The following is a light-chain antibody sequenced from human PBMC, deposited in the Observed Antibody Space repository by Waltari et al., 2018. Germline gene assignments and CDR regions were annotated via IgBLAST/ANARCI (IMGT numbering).Light chain of an antibody. Sequence: ETVMTQSPATLSMSPGETATLSCRASQYIVSNLAWYQNGPGQAPRLLIYGASIRAPGVPARFSGSWSGTHFTLTISSLQSEDFAVYFCLQYGDLPTWTFGQGTKVEFK. CDR1: QYIVSN. CDR2: GAS. V-gene: IGKV3-15*01. J-gene: IGKJ1*01. CDR3: LQYGDLPTWT.